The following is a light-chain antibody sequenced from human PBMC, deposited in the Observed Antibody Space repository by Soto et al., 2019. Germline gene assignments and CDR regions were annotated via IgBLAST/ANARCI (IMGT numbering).Light chain of an antibody. CDR1: SSDVGGHNY. V-gene: IGLV2-8*01. CDR3: SSYAGNNNLV. J-gene: IGLJ2*01. Sequence: QSALTQPPSASGSPGQSVTISCTGTSSDVGGHNYVSWYQQHPGKAPKLMIYEVSKRPSGVPDRFSGSKSGNTASLTVSGLQAEDEADYYCSSYAGNNNLVFGGGTKLTVL. CDR2: EVS.